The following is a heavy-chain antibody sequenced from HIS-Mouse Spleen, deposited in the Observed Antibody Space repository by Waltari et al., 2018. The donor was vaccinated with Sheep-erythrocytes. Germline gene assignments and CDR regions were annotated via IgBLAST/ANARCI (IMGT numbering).Heavy chain of an antibody. CDR3: ARVLTISDAFDI. D-gene: IGHD4-4*01. V-gene: IGHV4-34*01. J-gene: IGHJ3*02. CDR1: GGSFSGYY. CDR2: INHSGLT. Sequence: QVQLQQWGAGLLKPSETLSLTCAVYGGSFSGYYWSWTRQPPGKGLEWSGEINHSGLTNYHPSLKSRVTISVDTSKNQFSLKLSSVTAADTAVYYCARVLTISDAFDIWGQGTMVTVSS.